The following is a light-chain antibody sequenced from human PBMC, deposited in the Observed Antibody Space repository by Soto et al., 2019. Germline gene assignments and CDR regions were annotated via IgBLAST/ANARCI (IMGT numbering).Light chain of an antibody. Sequence: DLVMTQSPLSLPVTPGEPASISCRSSQSLLHSNGYNYLDWYLQKPGQSPQLLIYLGSNRASGVPDRFSGSRSGTDFTLKISRVEAEDVGVYYCMQALQTPFTFGPGTKVDIK. CDR3: MQALQTPFT. CDR1: QSLLHSNGYNY. V-gene: IGKV2-28*01. CDR2: LGS. J-gene: IGKJ3*01.